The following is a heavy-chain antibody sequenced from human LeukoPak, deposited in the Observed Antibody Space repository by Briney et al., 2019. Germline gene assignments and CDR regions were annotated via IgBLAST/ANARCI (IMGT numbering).Heavy chain of an antibody. CDR3: ARDFCSSDACPFRDDAFDL. J-gene: IGHJ3*01. CDR2: IYSNVST. V-gene: IGHV3-53*01. Sequence: GGSLRLSCAASGFIVSSNYMNWVRQAPGKGLEWVSIIYSNVSTFYADSVKGRFTVSRDTFKNILSLQMSSLRAEDTAKYYCARDFCSSDACPFRDDAFDLWGQGTMVTVSS. D-gene: IGHD2-2*01. CDR1: GFIVSSNY.